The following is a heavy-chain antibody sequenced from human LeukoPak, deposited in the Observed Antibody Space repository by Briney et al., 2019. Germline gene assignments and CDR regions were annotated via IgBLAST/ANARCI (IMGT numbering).Heavy chain of an antibody. J-gene: IGHJ4*02. D-gene: IGHD3-16*01. CDR2: ISGSGGST. CDR3: AKGGGGGVRYFDY. V-gene: IGHV3-23*01. Sequence: GGSLLLSCAASGFTFSSYAMSWVGQAPGKGLEWVSAISGSGGSTYYADSVKGRFTISRDNSKNTLYLQMNSLRAEDTAVYYCAKGGGGGVRYFDYWGQGTLVTVSS. CDR1: GFTFSSYA.